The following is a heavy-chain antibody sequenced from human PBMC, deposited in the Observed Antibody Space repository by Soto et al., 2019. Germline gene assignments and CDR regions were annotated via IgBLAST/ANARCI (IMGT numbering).Heavy chain of an antibody. CDR2: IYYSGST. CDR1: GGSISSSSYY. CDR3: ARQYDGDSTWVDY. V-gene: IGHV4-39*01. J-gene: IGHJ4*02. Sequence: QLQLQESGPGLVKPSETLSLTCTVSGGSISSSSYYWGWIRQPPGKGLEWIGSIYYSGSTYYNPSLKSRVTISVDTSKNQFSLKLSSVTAADTAVYYCARQYDGDSTWVDYWGQGTLVTVSS. D-gene: IGHD4-17*01.